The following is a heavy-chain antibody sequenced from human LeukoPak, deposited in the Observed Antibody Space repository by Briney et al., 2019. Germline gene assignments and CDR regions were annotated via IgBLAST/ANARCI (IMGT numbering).Heavy chain of an antibody. Sequence: PGGSLRLSCVASGFPFSSYWMTWVRQAPGKGLEWVANIKQDGSKKSYVDSVKGRFTISRYNAKNSLYLQMNSLRAEATAIYYCTRVGYIDEGIDYWGQGTLVTVSS. D-gene: IGHD5-24*01. J-gene: IGHJ4*02. CDR3: TRVGYIDEGIDY. CDR1: GFPFSSYW. V-gene: IGHV3-7*04. CDR2: IKQDGSKK.